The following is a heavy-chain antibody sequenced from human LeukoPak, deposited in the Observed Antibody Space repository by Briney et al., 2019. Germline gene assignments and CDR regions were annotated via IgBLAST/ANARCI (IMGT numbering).Heavy chain of an antibody. Sequence: SETLSLTCAVYGGSFSGYYWSWIRQPPGKGLEWIGEINHSGSTNYNPSLKSRVTISVDTSKNQFSLKLSSVTAADTAVYYCARASHWNQLHYFDYWGQGTLVTVSS. J-gene: IGHJ4*02. CDR3: ARASHWNQLHYFDY. CDR2: INHSGST. CDR1: GGSFSGYY. V-gene: IGHV4-34*01. D-gene: IGHD1-1*01.